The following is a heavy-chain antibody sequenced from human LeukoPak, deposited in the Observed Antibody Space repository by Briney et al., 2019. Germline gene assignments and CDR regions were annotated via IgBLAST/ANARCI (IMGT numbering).Heavy chain of an antibody. CDR2: IYPGDSDT. CDR1: GSSFTSYW. CDR3: ARLIYCSSTSCLEQNYYYYYYMDV. V-gene: IGHV5-51*01. Sequence: GASLQISCKGSGSSFTSYWIGWVRQLPGKGLEWMGIIYPGDSDTRYSPSFQGQVTISADKSISTAYLQWSSLKASDTAMYYCARLIYCSSTSCLEQNYYYYYYMDVWGKGTTVTVSS. J-gene: IGHJ6*03. D-gene: IGHD2-2*01.